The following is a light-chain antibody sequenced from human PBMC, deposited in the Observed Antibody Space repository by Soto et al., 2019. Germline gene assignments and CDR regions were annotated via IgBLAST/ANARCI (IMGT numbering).Light chain of an antibody. V-gene: IGLV2-14*01. CDR2: EVT. CDR3: SSYTSSNTPYV. J-gene: IGLJ1*01. CDR1: SSDVGAYHF. Sequence: QSVLTQPASVSGSPGQSITISRTGSSSDVGAYHFVSWYQHHPGKAPKLSLYEVTARPSGVSSRFSGSKSGNTASLTISGLQADDEANYYCSSYTSSNTPYVFGTGTKVTVL.